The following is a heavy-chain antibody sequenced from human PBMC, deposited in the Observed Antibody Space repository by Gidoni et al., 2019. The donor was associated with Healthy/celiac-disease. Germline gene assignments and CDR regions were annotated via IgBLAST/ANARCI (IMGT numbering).Heavy chain of an antibody. Sequence: QVQLVQSGAEGKKPGASVKVSCKASGYTFTGYYMHWVRQAPGQGLEWMGRINPNSGGTNYAQKFQGRVTMTRDTSISTAYMELSRLRSDDTAVYYCARSPGSINWNDEDYWGQGTLVTVSS. V-gene: IGHV1-2*06. D-gene: IGHD1-1*01. CDR1: GYTFTGYY. CDR3: ARSPGSINWNDEDY. CDR2: INPNSGGT. J-gene: IGHJ4*02.